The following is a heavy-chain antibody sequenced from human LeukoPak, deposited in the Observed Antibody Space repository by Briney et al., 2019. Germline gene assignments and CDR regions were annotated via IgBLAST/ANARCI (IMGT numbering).Heavy chain of an antibody. CDR3: ARGITSGIDFFDP. J-gene: IGHJ5*02. D-gene: IGHD1-14*01. V-gene: IGHV3-21*01. Sequence: GGSLRLSCAASGFTFSSYSMNWVRQAPGKGLEWVSSISSSSSYIYYADSVKGRFTISRDNAKNSLYLQMNSLRGEDTAVYYCARGITSGIDFFDPWGQGTLVTVSS. CDR1: GFTFSSYS. CDR2: ISSSSSYI.